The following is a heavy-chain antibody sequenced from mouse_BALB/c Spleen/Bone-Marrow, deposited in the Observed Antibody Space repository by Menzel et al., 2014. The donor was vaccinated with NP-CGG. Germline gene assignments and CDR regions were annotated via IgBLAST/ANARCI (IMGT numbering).Heavy chain of an antibody. CDR3: TRGGGFAY. CDR1: GYTFTTYP. J-gene: IGHJ3*01. Sequence: VKLVESGAELVKPGASVKMSCKAFGYTFTTYPIEWMKQNHGKSLEWIGNFHPYNDDTKYNGKFKGKAKLTVEKSSSXVYLELSRLTSGDSGVYYCTRGGGFAYWGQGTLVTVSA. CDR2: FHPYNDDT. V-gene: IGHV1-47*01.